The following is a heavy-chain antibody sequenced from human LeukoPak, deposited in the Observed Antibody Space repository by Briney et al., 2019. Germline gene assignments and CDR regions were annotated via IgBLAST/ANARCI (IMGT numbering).Heavy chain of an antibody. Sequence: PSETLSLTCTVSGGSISSGGYYWSWLRQHPGKGLEWIGYIYYSGSTYYNPSLKSRVTISVDTSKNQFSLKLSSVTAADTAVYYCARSIAAAGMDPINWFDPWGQGTLVTVSS. J-gene: IGHJ5*02. V-gene: IGHV4-31*03. CDR1: GGSISSGGYY. CDR2: IYYSGST. CDR3: ARSIAAAGMDPINWFDP. D-gene: IGHD6-13*01.